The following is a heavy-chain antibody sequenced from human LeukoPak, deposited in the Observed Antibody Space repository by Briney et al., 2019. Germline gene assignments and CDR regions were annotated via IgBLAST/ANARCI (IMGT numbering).Heavy chain of an antibody. J-gene: IGHJ5*02. CDR3: ARLVQLWTNWFDP. CDR1: GYSFTSYW. Sequence: GESLKISCKGSGYSFTSYWIGWVRQMAGKGLEWMGIIYPGDSDTRYSPSFEGQVTISADKSISTAYLQWSSLKASDTAMYYCARLVQLWTNWFDPWGQGTLVTVSS. V-gene: IGHV5-51*01. CDR2: IYPGDSDT. D-gene: IGHD5-18*01.